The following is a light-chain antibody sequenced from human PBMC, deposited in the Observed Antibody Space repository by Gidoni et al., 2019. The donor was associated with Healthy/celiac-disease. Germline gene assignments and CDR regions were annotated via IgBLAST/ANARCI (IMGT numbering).Light chain of an antibody. Sequence: EIVLTQSPGNLSLSPGERATLACRASQSVSSRYLAWYQQKPGHAPRLLIYGASSRATGIPDSFSGSGSGTDFTLPISRLEPEDFAVYYCQQYGSSYTFGQGTKLEIK. J-gene: IGKJ2*01. CDR2: GAS. CDR1: QSVSSRY. CDR3: QQYGSSYT. V-gene: IGKV3-20*01.